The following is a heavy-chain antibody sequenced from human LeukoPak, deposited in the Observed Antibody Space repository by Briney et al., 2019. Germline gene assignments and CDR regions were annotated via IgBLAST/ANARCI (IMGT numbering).Heavy chain of an antibody. D-gene: IGHD7-27*01. CDR2: INIDGGGT. V-gene: IGHV3-74*01. Sequence: GGSLRLSCAVSAFTLSSYWIHWVRQDPGKGLVWVSRINIDGGGTSYADSVKGRFTISRDNAKNTLHLQMNSLRAEDTAVYYCAKVRPGYYYMDVWGKGTTVTVSS. CDR3: AKVRPGYYYMDV. J-gene: IGHJ6*03. CDR1: AFTLSSYW.